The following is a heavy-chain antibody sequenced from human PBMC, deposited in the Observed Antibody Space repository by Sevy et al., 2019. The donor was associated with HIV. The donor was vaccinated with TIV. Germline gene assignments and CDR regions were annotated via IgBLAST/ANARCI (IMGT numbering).Heavy chain of an antibody. Sequence: GGSLRLSCAASGFTFDDHTMHWVRQPPGKGLEWVSLISWDGGSTYYADSVKGRFTISRDNAKNSLYLQMNSLRAEDTAVYYCARAGTWADYGDYVSDYWGQGTLVTVSS. V-gene: IGHV3-43*01. D-gene: IGHD4-17*01. CDR3: ARAGTWADYGDYVSDY. J-gene: IGHJ4*02. CDR2: ISWDGGST. CDR1: GFTFDDHT.